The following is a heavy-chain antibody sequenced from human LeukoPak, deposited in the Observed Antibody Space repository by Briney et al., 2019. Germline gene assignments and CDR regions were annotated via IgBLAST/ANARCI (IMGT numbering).Heavy chain of an antibody. Sequence: PGGSLRLSCAASGFTFSSYSMNWVRQTPGKGLEWVSYISGSGSSIYYADSVKGRFTISRDNAKNSLCLQMNSLRAEDTAVYYCARQLDSWGQGTLVTVSS. CDR1: GFTFSSYS. CDR3: ARQLDS. CDR2: ISGSGSSI. V-gene: IGHV3-48*01. J-gene: IGHJ4*02.